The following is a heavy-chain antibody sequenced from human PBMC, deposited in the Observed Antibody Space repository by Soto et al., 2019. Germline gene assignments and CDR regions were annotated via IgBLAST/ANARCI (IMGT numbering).Heavy chain of an antibody. CDR1: GGSISSSSYY. Sequence: SETLSLTCTVSGGSISSSSYYWSWIRRPPGKGLEWIGEINHSGSTNYNPSLKSRVTISVDTSKNQFSLKLSSVTAADTAVYYCARGMGVVWLGAGGFYWGQGTLVTVSS. J-gene: IGHJ4*02. V-gene: IGHV4-39*07. D-gene: IGHD6-19*01. CDR2: INHSGST. CDR3: ARGMGVVWLGAGGFY.